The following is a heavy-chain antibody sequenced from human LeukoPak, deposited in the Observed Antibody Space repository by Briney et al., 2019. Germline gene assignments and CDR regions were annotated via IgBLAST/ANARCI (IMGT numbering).Heavy chain of an antibody. V-gene: IGHV3-30*02. CDR2: IRYDGSNK. J-gene: IGHJ5*02. CDR1: GFTFSSYG. D-gene: IGHD6-19*01. CDR3: AKDLEQWLQNWFDP. Sequence: GGSLRLSCAASGFTFSSYGMHWVRQAPGKGLEWVAFIRYDGSNKYYADSVKGQFTISRDNSKNTLYLQMNSLRAEDTAVYYCAKDLEQWLQNWFDPWGQGTLVTVSS.